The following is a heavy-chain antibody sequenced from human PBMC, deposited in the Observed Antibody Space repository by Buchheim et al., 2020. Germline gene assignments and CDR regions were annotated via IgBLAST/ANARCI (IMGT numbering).Heavy chain of an antibody. CDR2: IIPIFGTA. CDR3: AGQAVYYYDSSGYYWDYYYYMDV. J-gene: IGHJ6*03. V-gene: IGHV1-69*01. D-gene: IGHD3-22*01. Sequence: QVQLVQSGAEVKKPGSSVKVSCKASGGTFSSYAISWVRQAPGQGLEWMGGIIPIFGTANYAQKFQGRVTITADESTSTAYMELSSMRSEDTAVYYCAGQAVYYYDSSGYYWDYYYYMDVWGKGTT. CDR1: GGTFSSYA.